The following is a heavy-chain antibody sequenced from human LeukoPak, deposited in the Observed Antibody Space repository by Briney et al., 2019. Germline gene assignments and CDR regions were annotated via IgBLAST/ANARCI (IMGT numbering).Heavy chain of an antibody. CDR2: IYTSGST. Sequence: SETMSLTCTVSGGSISSYYWSWIRQPAGKGLEWIGRIYTSGSTSYNPSLKSRVTMSVDTSKNQFSLKLSSVTAADTAVYYCARGYSFIAARRTNYYYYMDVWGKGTTVTVSS. CDR3: ARGYSFIAARRTNYYYYMDV. CDR1: GGSISSYY. D-gene: IGHD6-6*01. V-gene: IGHV4-4*07. J-gene: IGHJ6*03.